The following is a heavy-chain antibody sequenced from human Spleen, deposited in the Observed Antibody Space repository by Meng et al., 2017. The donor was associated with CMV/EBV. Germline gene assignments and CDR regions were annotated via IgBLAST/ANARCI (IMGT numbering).Heavy chain of an antibody. Sequence: SVKVSCKASGGTFTTYTITWVRQAPGQGLEWMGRIIPILGRAEYAQKFQGRVTMTADKSATAAYMELSSLRSEDTAVYYCAGGEPSVAARLGYFYYYGMDVWGQGTTVTVSS. D-gene: IGHD6-6*01. CDR1: GGTFTTYT. V-gene: IGHV1-69*08. CDR2: IIPILGRA. J-gene: IGHJ6*02. CDR3: AGGEPSVAARLGYFYYYGMDV.